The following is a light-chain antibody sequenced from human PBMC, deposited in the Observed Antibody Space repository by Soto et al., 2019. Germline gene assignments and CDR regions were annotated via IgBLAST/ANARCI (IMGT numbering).Light chain of an antibody. CDR3: QQYNNWPLT. J-gene: IGKJ4*01. CDR1: QSVSSK. V-gene: IGKV3-15*01. Sequence: VLTSSVAALSVSREEAALIFFMASQSVSSKLAWYQQKPGQAPRLLIYGASTRATGIPARFSGSGSGTEFTLTISSLQSEDFAVYSCQQYNNWPLTCGGGTKGDI. CDR2: GAS.